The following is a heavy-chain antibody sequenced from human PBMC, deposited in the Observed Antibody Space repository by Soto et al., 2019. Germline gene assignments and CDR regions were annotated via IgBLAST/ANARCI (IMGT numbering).Heavy chain of an antibody. CDR3: ASGNTAMADYFDY. CDR2: IYYSGTT. J-gene: IGHJ4*02. Sequence: PSETLSLTCTVSGYSISSSNWWGWIRQPPGKGLEWIGYIYYSGTTYYNPSLKSRVTMSVDTSKNQFSLKLSSVTAADTAVYYCASGNTAMADYFDYWGQGTLVTVAS. CDR1: GYSISSSNW. V-gene: IGHV4-28*01. D-gene: IGHD5-18*01.